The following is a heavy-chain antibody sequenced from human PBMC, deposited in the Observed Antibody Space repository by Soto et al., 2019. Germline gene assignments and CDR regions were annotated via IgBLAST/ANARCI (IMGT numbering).Heavy chain of an antibody. CDR1: GFTFTRYS. CDR3: ARHEAGWYFDS. D-gene: IGHD6-25*01. Sequence: GGSLRLSCAASGFTFTRYSMNWVRQAPGKGLEWVSSISSTTNYIYYADSMKGRFTVSRDNAKNSVYLEMNSLSAEDTAVYYCARHEAGWYFDSWGQGTLVTVSS. J-gene: IGHJ4*02. V-gene: IGHV3-21*01. CDR2: ISSTTNYI.